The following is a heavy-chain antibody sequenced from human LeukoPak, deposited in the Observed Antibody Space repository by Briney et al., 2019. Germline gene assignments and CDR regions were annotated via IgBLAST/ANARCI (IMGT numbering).Heavy chain of an antibody. CDR3: TTSGILTGLDAFDI. CDR1: GFTFSNAW. V-gene: IGHV3-15*01. J-gene: IGHJ3*02. Sequence: TGGSLRLSCAASGFTFSNAWMSWVRQAPGKGLEWVGRIKSKTDGGTTDYAAPVKGRFTISRDDSKNTLYLQMNSLKTEDTVVYYCTTSGILTGLDAFDIWGQGTMVTVSS. D-gene: IGHD3-9*01. CDR2: IKSKTDGGTT.